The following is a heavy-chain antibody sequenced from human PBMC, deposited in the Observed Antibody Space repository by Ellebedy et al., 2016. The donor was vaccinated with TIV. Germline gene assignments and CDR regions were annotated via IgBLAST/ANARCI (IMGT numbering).Heavy chain of an antibody. CDR2: ISSSGGII. D-gene: IGHD2-15*01. Sequence: GESLKISCAASGFTFSDYYMSWIRQAPGKGLEWVSYISSSGGIIYYVDSVKGRFTISRDNAKNSLYLQMNSLRAEDTAVYYCARDSRFIDQQHNWFDPWGQGTLVTVSS. CDR1: GFTFSDYY. CDR3: ARDSRFIDQQHNWFDP. J-gene: IGHJ5*02. V-gene: IGHV3-11*01.